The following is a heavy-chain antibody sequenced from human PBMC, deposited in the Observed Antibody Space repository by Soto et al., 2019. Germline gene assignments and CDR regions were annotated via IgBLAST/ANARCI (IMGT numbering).Heavy chain of an antibody. D-gene: IGHD3-3*01. J-gene: IGHJ5*02. V-gene: IGHV1-46*01. CDR2: INPSGGST. CDR3: ARDYDFWSGYYYNWFDP. CDR1: GYTFTRYY. Sequence: ASLKVSCKASGYTFTRYYMHWVRQAPGQGLEWMGIINPSGGSTSYAQKFQGRVTMTRDTSTSTVYMELSSLRSEDTAVYYCARDYDFWSGYYYNWFDPWGEGTLVTVPS.